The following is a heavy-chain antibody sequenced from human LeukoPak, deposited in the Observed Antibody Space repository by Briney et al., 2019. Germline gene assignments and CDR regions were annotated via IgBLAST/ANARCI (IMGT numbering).Heavy chain of an antibody. D-gene: IGHD3-22*01. J-gene: IGHJ4*02. CDR2: IIPIFGTA. Sequence: SVKVSCKASGYSFVTSDINWVRQAPGQGLEWMGGIIPIFGTANYAQKFQGRVTITADESTSTAYMELSSLRSEDTAVYYCARAPALGYYDSSGYGTGYDYWGQGTLVTVSS. CDR1: GYSFVTSD. V-gene: IGHV1-69*13. CDR3: ARAPALGYYDSSGYGTGYDY.